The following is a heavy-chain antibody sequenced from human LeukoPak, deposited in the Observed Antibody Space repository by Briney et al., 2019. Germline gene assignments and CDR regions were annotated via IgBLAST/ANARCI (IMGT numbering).Heavy chain of an antibody. J-gene: IGHJ4*02. Sequence: PGGSLRLSCAASGFTFSSYSMNWVRQAPGKGLEWVSSISSSSSYIYYADSVKGRFTISRDNAKNSLYLQMNSLRAEDTAVYYCARDRRDYDSSGYYSLRYFDYWGQGTLVTVSS. CDR2: ISSSSSYI. V-gene: IGHV3-21*01. D-gene: IGHD3-22*01. CDR3: ARDRRDYDSSGYYSLRYFDY. CDR1: GFTFSSYS.